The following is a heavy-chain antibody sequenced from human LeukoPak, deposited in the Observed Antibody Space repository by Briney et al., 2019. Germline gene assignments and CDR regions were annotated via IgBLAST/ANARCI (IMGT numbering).Heavy chain of an antibody. Sequence: GGSLRLSCAASGFTFSIYAMSWVRQAPGKGLEWVSSLSGSGGSTYYADSVKGRFTISRDNSKNTLYLQMNSLRAEDTAVYYCAKEYSSGGLDYWGQGTLVIVSS. CDR2: LSGSGGST. CDR1: GFTFSIYA. J-gene: IGHJ4*02. CDR3: AKEYSSGGLDY. D-gene: IGHD6-19*01. V-gene: IGHV3-23*01.